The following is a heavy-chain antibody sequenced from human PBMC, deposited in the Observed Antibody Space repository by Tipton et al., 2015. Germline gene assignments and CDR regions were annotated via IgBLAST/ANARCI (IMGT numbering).Heavy chain of an antibody. CDR2: IFYTGRT. V-gene: IGHV4-39*01. J-gene: IGHJ5*02. CDR3: ARRNWNFVVDP. D-gene: IGHD1-7*01. CDR1: GDPISSSSYY. Sequence: TLSLTCTVSGDPISSSSYYWGWIRQPPGKGLEWIGSIFYTGRTNYSPSLKSRGPIPIDTATKQISLKLTSVTAADTAVYFCARRNWNFVVDPWGPGTLVSVSS.